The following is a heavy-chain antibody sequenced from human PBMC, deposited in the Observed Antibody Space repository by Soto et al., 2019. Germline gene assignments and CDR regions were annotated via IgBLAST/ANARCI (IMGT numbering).Heavy chain of an antibody. CDR2: ISYDGSDK. D-gene: IGHD4-4*01. CDR1: GFTFSNYG. Sequence: PGGSLRLSCAASGFTFSNYGMHWVRQTPGKGLEWVAVISYDGSDKYYADSVKGRFTISRDNSKNTLYLQMNTLRAEDTAVYYCAKDPGGNYGLFSYYYSYMDVWGKGTTVPVSS. V-gene: IGHV3-30*18. J-gene: IGHJ6*03. CDR3: AKDPGGNYGLFSYYYSYMDV.